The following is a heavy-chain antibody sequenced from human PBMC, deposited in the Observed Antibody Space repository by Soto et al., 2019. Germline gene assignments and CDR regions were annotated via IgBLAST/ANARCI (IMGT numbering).Heavy chain of an antibody. CDR1: GFTFSSYG. D-gene: IGHD3-3*01. J-gene: IGHJ4*02. CDR3: AKDWGLYDFWSAEPAYYFDY. Sequence: GGSLSLSCAASGFTFSSYGMHWVRQAPGKGLEWVAVISGSGGNTYYADSVKGRFTISRDNSKNTLYLQMNSLRAEDTAVYYCAKDWGLYDFWSAEPAYYFDYWGQGTLVTVSS. CDR2: ISGSGGNT. V-gene: IGHV3-23*01.